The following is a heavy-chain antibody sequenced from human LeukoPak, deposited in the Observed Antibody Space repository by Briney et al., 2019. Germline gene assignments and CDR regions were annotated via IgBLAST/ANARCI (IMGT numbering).Heavy chain of an antibody. CDR3: ARGRKQHPTMGTYYFDY. D-gene: IGHD7-27*01. CDR2: VNHDGST. V-gene: IGHV4-34*01. J-gene: IGHJ4*02. CDR1: RGSISGYY. Sequence: SETLSLTCAVSRGSISGYYWNWLRQSPGKGLEWIGDVNHDGSTNYSPSLKSRVTISVDTSNNHFSLNVRSGTAADTAVYSGARGRKQHPTMGTYYFDYWGQGARVPVS.